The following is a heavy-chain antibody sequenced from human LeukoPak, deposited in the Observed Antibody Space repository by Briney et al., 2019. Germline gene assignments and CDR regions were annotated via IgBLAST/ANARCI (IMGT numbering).Heavy chain of an antibody. D-gene: IGHD2-2*01. J-gene: IGHJ4*02. Sequence: PSETLSLTCTVSGGSISSSSYYWGWIRQPPGKGLEWIGSIYYSGSTYYNPSLKSRVTISVDTSKNQFSLKLSSVTAADTAVYYCARQCRSTSCYRDYWGQGTLVTVSS. CDR3: ARQCRSTSCYRDY. CDR2: IYYSGST. V-gene: IGHV4-39*01. CDR1: GGSISSSSYY.